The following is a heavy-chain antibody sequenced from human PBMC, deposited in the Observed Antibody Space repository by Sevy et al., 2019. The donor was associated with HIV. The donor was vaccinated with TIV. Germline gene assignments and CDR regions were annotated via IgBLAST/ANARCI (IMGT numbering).Heavy chain of an antibody. D-gene: IGHD2-15*01. CDR2: ISGSGGST. Sequence: GSLRLSCAASGFTFSSYAMSWVRQAPGKGLEWVSAISGSGGSTYYADSVKGRFTISRDNSKNTLYLQMNSLRAEDTAVYYCAKDLGGCSGGSCYRSYFDYWGQGTLVTVSS. CDR1: GFTFSSYA. J-gene: IGHJ4*02. V-gene: IGHV3-23*01. CDR3: AKDLGGCSGGSCYRSYFDY.